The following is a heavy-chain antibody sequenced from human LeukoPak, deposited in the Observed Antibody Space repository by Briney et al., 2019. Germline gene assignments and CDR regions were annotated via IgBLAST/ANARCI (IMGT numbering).Heavy chain of an antibody. CDR3: ARDLGIVVPYNWFDA. J-gene: IGHJ5*02. V-gene: IGHV3-21*01. D-gene: IGHD2-21*01. CDR2: ISSSSSYI. CDR1: GFTFSSYS. Sequence: PGGSLRLSCAASGFTFSSYSMNWVRQAPGKGLEWVSSISSSSSYIYYADSVKGRFTISRDNAKNSLYLQMNSLRAEDTAVYYCARDLGIVVPYNWFDAWGQGTLVTVSS.